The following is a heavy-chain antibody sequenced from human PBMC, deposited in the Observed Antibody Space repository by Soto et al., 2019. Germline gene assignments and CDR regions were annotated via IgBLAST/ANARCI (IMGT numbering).Heavy chain of an antibody. CDR3: ARPLIMDYDFWSGYPPDYYYMDG. CDR2: IYYSGST. D-gene: IGHD3-3*01. Sequence: PSETLSLTCTVSGGSISSSSYYWGWIRQPPGKGLEWIGSIYYSGSTYYNPSLKSRVTISVDTSKNQFSLKLSSVTAADTAVYYCARPLIMDYDFWSGYPPDYYYMDGWGKGTTVTVSS. J-gene: IGHJ6*03. CDR1: GGSISSSSYY. V-gene: IGHV4-39*01.